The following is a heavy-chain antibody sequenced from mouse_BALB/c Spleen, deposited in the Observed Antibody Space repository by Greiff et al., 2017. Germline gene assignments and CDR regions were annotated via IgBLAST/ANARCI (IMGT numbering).Heavy chain of an antibody. J-gene: IGHJ2*01. CDR3: ARGPYYYGSSPDY. D-gene: IGHD1-1*01. CDR1: GFTFSSYA. Sequence: EVKLMESGGGLVKPGGSLKLSCAASGFTFSSYAMSWVRQTPEKRLEWVASISSGGSTYYPDSVKGRFTISRDNARNILYLQMSSLRSEDTAMYYCARGPYYYGSSPDYWGQGTTLTVSS. CDR2: ISSGGST. V-gene: IGHV5-6-5*01.